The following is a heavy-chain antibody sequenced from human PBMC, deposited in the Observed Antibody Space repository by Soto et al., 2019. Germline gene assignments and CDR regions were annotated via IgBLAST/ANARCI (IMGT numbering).Heavy chain of an antibody. CDR2: INAGNGNT. Sequence: ASVKVSCKASGYTFTSYAMHWVRQAPGQRLEWMGWINAGNGNTKYSQKFQGRVTITRDTSASTAYMELSSLRSEDTAVYYCASRSSPSLDYYYGMDVWGQGTTVTV. J-gene: IGHJ6*02. V-gene: IGHV1-3*01. CDR3: ASRSSPSLDYYYGMDV. D-gene: IGHD2-2*01. CDR1: GYTFTSYA.